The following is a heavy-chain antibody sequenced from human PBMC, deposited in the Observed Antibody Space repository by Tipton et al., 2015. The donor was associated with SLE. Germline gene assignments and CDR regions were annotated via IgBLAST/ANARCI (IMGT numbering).Heavy chain of an antibody. J-gene: IGHJ6*02. CDR2: ISYDGSNK. V-gene: IGHV3-30*04. CDR3: IGWLVPSYGMDV. Sequence: SLRLSCAAPGFTFSSYAMHWVRQAPGKGLEWVAVISYDGSNKYYADSVKGRFTISRDNSKNTLYLQMNSLRAEDTAVYYCIGWLVPSYGMDVWGQGTTVSVSS. CDR1: GFTFSSYA. D-gene: IGHD3-22*01.